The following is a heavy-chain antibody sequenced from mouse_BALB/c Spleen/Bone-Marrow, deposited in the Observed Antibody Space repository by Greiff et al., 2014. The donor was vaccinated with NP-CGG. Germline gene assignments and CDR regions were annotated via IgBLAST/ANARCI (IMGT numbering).Heavy chain of an antibody. CDR1: GYTFTSYW. CDR3: ARRLNWDWFAY. CDR2: INPSTGYT. Sequence: VKLLESGAELAKPGASVKMSCKASGYTFTSYWMRWVKQRPGQGLEWIGYINPSTGYTDYNQKFKDKATLTADKSSSTAYMQLSSLTSEDSAVYYCARRLNWDWFAYWGQGTLVTVSA. V-gene: IGHV1-7*01. D-gene: IGHD4-1*01. J-gene: IGHJ3*01.